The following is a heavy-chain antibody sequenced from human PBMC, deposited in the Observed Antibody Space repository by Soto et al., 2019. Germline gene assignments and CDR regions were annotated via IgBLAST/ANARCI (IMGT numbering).Heavy chain of an antibody. Sequence: PSETLSLTCTVSGDSITSYYWSWIRQPPGKGLEWIGYIYYSGSTNYNPSLKSRVTISVDTSKNHFSLKLSSVTDADTAVYYCARVIGGWYEHDYWGQGTLVTVSS. J-gene: IGHJ4*02. CDR2: IYYSGST. CDR1: GDSITSYY. V-gene: IGHV4-59*01. D-gene: IGHD6-19*01. CDR3: ARVIGGWYEHDY.